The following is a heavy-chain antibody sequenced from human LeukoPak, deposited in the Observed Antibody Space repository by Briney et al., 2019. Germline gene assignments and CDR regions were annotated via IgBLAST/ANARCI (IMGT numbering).Heavy chain of an antibody. CDR2: ISSSSSYI. CDR3: ACIAGAGLALDY. CDR1: GFTFSSYS. V-gene: IGHV3-21*01. Sequence: GGSLRLSCAASGFTFSSYSMNWVRQAPGKGLEWVSSISSSSSYIYYADSVKGRFTISRDNAKNTLYLQMNSLRAEDTAVYYCACIAGAGLALDYWGEGTLVTVSS. D-gene: IGHD6-19*01. J-gene: IGHJ4*02.